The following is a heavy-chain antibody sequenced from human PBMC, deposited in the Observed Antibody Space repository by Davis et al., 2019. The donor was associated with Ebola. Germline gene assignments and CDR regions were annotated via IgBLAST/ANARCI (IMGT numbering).Heavy chain of an antibody. V-gene: IGHV5-51*01. CDR1: GNSFTSFW. D-gene: IGHD1-20*01. Sequence: GESLKISCQASGNSFTSFWIGWVRQMPGKGLEWMGLIYTGDSDTRYSPSFRGQVTISADKSMKTAFLQWSSLKASDTAMYYCASLRRTITGMDDGFDIWGQGTMVTVSA. CDR3: ASLRRTITGMDDGFDI. CDR2: IYTGDSDT. J-gene: IGHJ3*02.